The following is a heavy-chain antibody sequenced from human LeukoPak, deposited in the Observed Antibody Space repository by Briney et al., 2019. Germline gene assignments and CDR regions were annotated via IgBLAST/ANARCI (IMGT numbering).Heavy chain of an antibody. J-gene: IGHJ4*02. CDR1: GGTFSSYA. CDR2: IIPIFGTA. Sequence: GASVKVSCKASGGTFSSYAISWVRQAPGQGLEWMGGIIPIFGTANYAQKFQGRVTITADKSTSTAYMELSSLRSEDTAVYYCAREEHSSSPPFDYWGQGTLVTVSS. V-gene: IGHV1-69*06. D-gene: IGHD6-6*01. CDR3: AREEHSSSPPFDY.